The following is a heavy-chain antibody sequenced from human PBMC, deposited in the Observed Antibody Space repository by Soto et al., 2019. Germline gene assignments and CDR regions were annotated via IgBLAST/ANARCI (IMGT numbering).Heavy chain of an antibody. Sequence: QVQLQESGPGLVKPSGTLSLTCAVSSGSISISNWWSWVRQPPGKGLERIGEIYHSGSTNYNPSLKSRVTISVDKSKNEFSRRLCSVAAADPAVYYCARQRRYIRDLWGRGTLVTVSS. CDR2: IYHSGST. V-gene: IGHV4-4*02. J-gene: IGHJ2*01. CDR1: SGSISISNW. CDR3: ARQRRYIRDL. D-gene: IGHD1-20*01.